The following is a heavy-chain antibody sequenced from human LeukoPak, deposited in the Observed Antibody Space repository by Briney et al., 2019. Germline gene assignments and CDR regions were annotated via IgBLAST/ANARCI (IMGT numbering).Heavy chain of an antibody. J-gene: IGHJ4*02. D-gene: IGHD6-19*01. Sequence: GRSLRLSCAASGFTFSSYAMHWVRQAPGKGLEWVAVISYDGSNKYYADSVKGRFTISRDNSKNTLYLQMNSLRAEDTAVYYCASEIPGYSSGWYGQGDYWGQGTLVTVSS. CDR1: GFTFSSYA. CDR2: ISYDGSNK. V-gene: IGHV3-30*04. CDR3: ASEIPGYSSGWYGQGDY.